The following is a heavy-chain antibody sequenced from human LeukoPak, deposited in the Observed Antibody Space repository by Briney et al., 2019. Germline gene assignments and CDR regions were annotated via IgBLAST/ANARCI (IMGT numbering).Heavy chain of an antibody. CDR2: ISSSGGDT. D-gene: IGHD6-13*01. CDR1: GFTFSSYA. J-gene: IGHJ4*02. CDR3: AKGSLGSWYFFDY. Sequence: PGGSLRLSCAASGFTFSSYAMSWVRQAPGKGLEWVSAISSSGGDTYYADSVKGRFTVSRDNSKNTLFLQMNSLRAEDTALYYCAKGSLGSWYFFDYWGQGTLVTVSS. V-gene: IGHV3-23*01.